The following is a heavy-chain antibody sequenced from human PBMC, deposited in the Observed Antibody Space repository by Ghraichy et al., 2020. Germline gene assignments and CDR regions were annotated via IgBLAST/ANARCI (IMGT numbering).Heavy chain of an antibody. CDR1: GFTFSTYA. Sequence: GGSLRLSCAASGFTFSTYAMTWVRQAPGKGLEWVSVIRGSSANTYYANSVKGRFTISRDNSKNTLYLQMNSLRAEDTAIYYCAKDLYGDYGGFDYWGQGTLVTVSS. CDR2: IRGSSANT. D-gene: IGHD4-17*01. V-gene: IGHV3-23*01. J-gene: IGHJ4*02. CDR3: AKDLYGDYGGFDY.